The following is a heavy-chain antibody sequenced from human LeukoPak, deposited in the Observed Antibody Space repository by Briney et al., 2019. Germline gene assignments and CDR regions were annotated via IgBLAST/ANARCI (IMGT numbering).Heavy chain of an antibody. CDR3: ATYRQQWLVKGCFDL. CDR2: INHSGST. Sequence: SETLSLTCAVYGGSFSGYYWSWIRQPPGKGLEWIGEINHSGSTNYNPSLKSRVTISVDTSKNQFSLKLSSVTAADTAVYYCATYRQQWLVKGCFDLWGRGTLVTVSS. J-gene: IGHJ2*01. D-gene: IGHD6-19*01. CDR1: GGSFSGYY. V-gene: IGHV4-34*01.